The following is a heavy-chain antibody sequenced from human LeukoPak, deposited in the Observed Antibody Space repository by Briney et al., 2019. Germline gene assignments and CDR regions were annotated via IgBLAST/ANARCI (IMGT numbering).Heavy chain of an antibody. CDR1: GGSISSGGYY. Sequence: PSQTLSLTCTVSGGSISSGGYYWSWIRQHPGTGLEWIGYIYYSGSTYYNPSLKSRVTLSVDTSKNQFSLKLSSVTAADTAVYYCARSVIVVGSFDYWGQGTLVTVSS. CDR3: ARSVIVVGSFDY. D-gene: IGHD3-22*01. J-gene: IGHJ4*02. V-gene: IGHV4-31*03. CDR2: IYYSGST.